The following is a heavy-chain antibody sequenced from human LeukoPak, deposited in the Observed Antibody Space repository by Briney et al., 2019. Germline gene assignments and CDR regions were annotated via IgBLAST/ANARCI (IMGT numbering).Heavy chain of an antibody. Sequence: GGSLRLSCAASGFSFSDYDMNWVRLAPGKGLEWVAWISTTSATIYYADSVKGRFTISRDNAKNSLYLQMNSLSGEDTAVYYCARDPDTAMVPQPFDYWGQGTLVTVSS. V-gene: IGHV3-48*01. CDR2: ISTTSATI. D-gene: IGHD5-18*01. CDR1: GFSFSDYD. CDR3: ARDPDTAMVPQPFDY. J-gene: IGHJ4*02.